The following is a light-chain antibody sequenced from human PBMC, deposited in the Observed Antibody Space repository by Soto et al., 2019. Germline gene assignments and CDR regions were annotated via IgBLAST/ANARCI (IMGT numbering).Light chain of an antibody. Sequence: EIVLTQSPGTLSLSPGERATLSCRASQSITRNYLAWYQQKPGQAPRLLIGGTSGRATGIPDRFSGSGSGTDFTLTISRLEPEDFAVYYCQQYGGAHSRTFGQGTKLEI. CDR3: QQYGGAHSRT. J-gene: IGKJ2*01. V-gene: IGKV3-20*01. CDR1: QSITRNY. CDR2: GTS.